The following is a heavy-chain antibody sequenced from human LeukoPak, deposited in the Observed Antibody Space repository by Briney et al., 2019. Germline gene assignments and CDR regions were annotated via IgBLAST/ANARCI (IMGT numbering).Heavy chain of an antibody. D-gene: IGHD3-22*01. CDR1: GFTFSSYA. CDR3: ARRINYYDSSGYYYVRYFDS. Sequence: GGSLRLSCAASGFTFSSYAMSWVRQAPGKGPVWVACINTDGSSLNYADSVKGRFTISRDNAKNTLYLQMNSLGAEDTAVYYCARRINYYDSSGYYYVRYFDSWGQGTLVAVSS. V-gene: IGHV3-74*01. J-gene: IGHJ4*02. CDR2: INTDGSSL.